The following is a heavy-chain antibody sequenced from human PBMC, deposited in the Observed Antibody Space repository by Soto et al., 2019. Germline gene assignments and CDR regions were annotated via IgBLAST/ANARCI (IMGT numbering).Heavy chain of an antibody. Sequence: QVQLQQWGAGLLKPSETLSLTCAVYGGSFSGYYWSWIRQPPGKGLEWIGEINHSGSTNYNPSLKSRVTISVDTSKHQFSLKLSSVTAADTAVYYCARSRAYGSGSYYRGFDYWGQGTLVTVSS. V-gene: IGHV4-34*01. J-gene: IGHJ4*02. D-gene: IGHD3-10*01. CDR1: GGSFSGYY. CDR2: INHSGST. CDR3: ARSRAYGSGSYYRGFDY.